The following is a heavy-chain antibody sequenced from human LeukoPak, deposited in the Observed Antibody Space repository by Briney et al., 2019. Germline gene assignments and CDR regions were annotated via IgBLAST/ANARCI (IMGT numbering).Heavy chain of an antibody. CDR3: ARGHGVTTFFDY. CDR2: IYYSGST. J-gene: IGHJ4*02. V-gene: IGHV4-59*01. CDR1: GGSISSYY. Sequence: SETLSLTCTVSGGSISSYYWSWIRQPPGKGLEWIGYIYYSGSTNYNPSLKSRVTISVDTSKNQFSLKQSSVTAADTAVYYCARGHGVTTFFDYWGQGTLVTVSS. D-gene: IGHD4-17*01.